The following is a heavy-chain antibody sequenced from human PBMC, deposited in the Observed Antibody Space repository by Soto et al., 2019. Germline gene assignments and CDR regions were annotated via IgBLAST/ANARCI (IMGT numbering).Heavy chain of an antibody. J-gene: IGHJ3*02. CDR3: AIQSGAVAGRGLDAFDI. CDR2: ISSSSSYI. Sequence: GGSLRLSCAASGFTFSSYSMNWVRQAPGKGLEWVSSISSSSSYIYYADSVKGRFTISRDNAKNSLYLQMNSLRAEDTAVYYCAIQSGAVAGRGLDAFDILGKGTMDTVSS. CDR1: GFTFSSYS. D-gene: IGHD6-19*01. V-gene: IGHV3-21*01.